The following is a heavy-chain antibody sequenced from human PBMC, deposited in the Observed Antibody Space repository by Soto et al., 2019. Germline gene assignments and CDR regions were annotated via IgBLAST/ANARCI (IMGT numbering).Heavy chain of an antibody. V-gene: IGHV3-9*01. Sequence: PGGSLRLSCAASGFTFDDYAMHWVRQAPGKGLEWVSGISWNSGSIGYADSVKGRFTISRDNAKNSLYLQMNSLRAEDTALYYCAKDIAAAGTSMDVCGQGTTVTVSS. D-gene: IGHD6-13*01. CDR2: ISWNSGSI. CDR3: AKDIAAAGTSMDV. J-gene: IGHJ6*02. CDR1: GFTFDDYA.